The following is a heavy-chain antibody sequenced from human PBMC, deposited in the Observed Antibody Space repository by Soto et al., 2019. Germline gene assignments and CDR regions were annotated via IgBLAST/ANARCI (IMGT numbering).Heavy chain of an antibody. CDR3: ASASGLAIFGVVSRN. J-gene: IGHJ4*02. CDR1: GFTFSSYA. Sequence: PGGSLRLSCAASGFTFSSYAMSWVRQAPGKGLEWVSAISGSGGSTYYADSVKGRFTISRDNSKNTLYLQMNSLRAEDTAVYYCASASGLAIFGVVSRNWGQGTLVTVSS. V-gene: IGHV3-23*01. CDR2: ISGSGGST. D-gene: IGHD3-3*01.